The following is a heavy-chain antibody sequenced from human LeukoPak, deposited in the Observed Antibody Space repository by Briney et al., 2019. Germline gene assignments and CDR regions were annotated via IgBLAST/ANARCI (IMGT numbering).Heavy chain of an antibody. D-gene: IGHD6-6*01. J-gene: IGHJ4*02. CDR3: VRELAT. Sequence: GGSLRLSCAASGFTFSSYGMHWVRQAPGKGLEWVAFIRYDGSNKYYADSVKGRFTISRDNAKNSLYLQMNSLRAEDTAVYYCVRELATWGQGTLVTVSS. CDR1: GFTFSSYG. CDR2: IRYDGSNK. V-gene: IGHV3-30*02.